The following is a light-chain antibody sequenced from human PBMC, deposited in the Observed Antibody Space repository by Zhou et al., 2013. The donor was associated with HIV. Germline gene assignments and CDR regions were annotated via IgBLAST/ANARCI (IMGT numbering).Light chain of an antibody. CDR2: AAS. CDR1: QDISTY. CDR3: QQSSGMPIT. J-gene: IGKJ5*01. V-gene: IGKV1-8*01. Sequence: AIRMTQSPSSFSASTGDRVTITCRASQDISTYLAWYQQKPGTAPKVLIYAASSLQSGVPSRFSGSGSGTDFTLTISSLQPEDFATYYCQQSSGMPITFGQGTRVEIK.